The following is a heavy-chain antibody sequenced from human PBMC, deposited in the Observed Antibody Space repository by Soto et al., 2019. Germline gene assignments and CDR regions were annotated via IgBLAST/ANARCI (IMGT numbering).Heavy chain of an antibody. V-gene: IGHV4-31*03. J-gene: IGHJ5*02. D-gene: IGHD3-22*01. CDR3: ARDLRVVGNERFDP. CDR2: IYYSGST. Sequence: SETLSLPCTVSGGSISSGGYYCSWIRQHPGKGLEWIGYIYYSGSTYYNPSLKSRVTISVDTSKNQFSLKLSSVTAADTAVYYCARDLRVVGNERFDPWGQGTLVTVSS. CDR1: GGSISSGGYY.